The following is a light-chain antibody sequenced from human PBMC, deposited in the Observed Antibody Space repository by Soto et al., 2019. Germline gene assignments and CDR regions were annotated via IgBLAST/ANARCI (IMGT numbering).Light chain of an antibody. Sequence: DIQMTQSPSFVSASVGDRVTITCRASQAVSTWLAWYQQKPGDAPKLLIYAASTLQSGVPSRFSGSGSGTDFTLTISSLQPEDFATYYCQQLNSYPITFGPGTKVDIK. CDR2: AAS. V-gene: IGKV1-12*01. CDR3: QQLNSYPIT. J-gene: IGKJ3*01. CDR1: QAVSTW.